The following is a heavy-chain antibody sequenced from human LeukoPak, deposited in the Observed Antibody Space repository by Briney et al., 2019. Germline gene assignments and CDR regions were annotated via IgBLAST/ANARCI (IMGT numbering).Heavy chain of an antibody. CDR2: IYNTGST. Sequence: PSETLSLTCTVSGGSIRSGGDYWSWIRQPAGKGLEWIGRIYNTGSTNYNPSLRSRVTISVDTSKNQLSLKLRSVTAADTAVYYCARESDVLMVNGNHWFDPWGQGTLVTVSS. CDR3: ARESDVLMVNGNHWFDP. CDR1: GGSIRSGGDY. V-gene: IGHV4-61*02. J-gene: IGHJ5*02. D-gene: IGHD2-8*01.